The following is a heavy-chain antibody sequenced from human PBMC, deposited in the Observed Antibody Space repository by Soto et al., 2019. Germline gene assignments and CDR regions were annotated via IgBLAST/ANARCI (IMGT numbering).Heavy chain of an antibody. CDR3: ARGVVVAATDAFDI. D-gene: IGHD2-15*01. Sequence: LSVTFTVSGGSISSYYCSWIRQPPGKGLEWIGYIYYSGSTNYNPSLKSRVTISVDTSKNQFSLKLSSVTAADTAVYYCARGVVVAATDAFDIWGQGTMVTVSS. CDR1: GGSISSYY. CDR2: IYYSGST. V-gene: IGHV4-59*01. J-gene: IGHJ3*02.